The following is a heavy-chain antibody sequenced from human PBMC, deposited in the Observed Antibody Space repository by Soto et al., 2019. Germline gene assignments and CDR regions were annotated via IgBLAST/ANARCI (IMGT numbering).Heavy chain of an antibody. CDR2: ISGSGGTT. J-gene: IGHJ5*02. CDR3: AKDSWDCSSPSCYGWVDP. V-gene: IGHV3-23*01. CDR1: GFTFSNYA. D-gene: IGHD2-2*01. Sequence: GGSLRLSCAASGFTFSNYAMSWVRQAPGKGLEWVSLISGSGGTTYYADSVKGRFTISRDNSKNTLYLQMNSLRAEDTAVYYCAKDSWDCSSPSCYGWVDPWGQGTQVTVSS.